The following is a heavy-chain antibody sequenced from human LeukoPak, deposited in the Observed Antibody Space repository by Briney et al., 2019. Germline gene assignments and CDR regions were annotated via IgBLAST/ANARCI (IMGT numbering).Heavy chain of an antibody. CDR1: GYSISSGYY. CDR3: ASGWGYFDY. V-gene: IGHV4-38-2*02. CDR2: IYHSGST. D-gene: IGHD3-16*01. Sequence: SETLSLTCTVSGYSISSGYYWGWIRQPPGKGLEWIGSIYHSGSTYYNPSLKSRVTISVDTSKNQFSLKLSSVTAADTAVYYCASGWGYFDYWGQGTLVTVSS. J-gene: IGHJ4*02.